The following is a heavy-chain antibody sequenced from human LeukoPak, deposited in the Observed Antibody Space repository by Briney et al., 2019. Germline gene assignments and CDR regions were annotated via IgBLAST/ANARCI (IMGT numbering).Heavy chain of an antibody. CDR2: IYYSGTT. CDR3: AGLYCTNGVCHFDY. CDR1: GGSISSSSFY. D-gene: IGHD2-8*01. V-gene: IGHV4-39*07. Sequence: PSETLSLTCTVSGGSISSSSFYWAAIRQPPGKGLEWIGSIYYSGTTYYNPSLKSRVTISVDTSKSHFSLNLSSVTAADTAVYYCAGLYCTNGVCHFDYWGQGTLVTVSS. J-gene: IGHJ4*02.